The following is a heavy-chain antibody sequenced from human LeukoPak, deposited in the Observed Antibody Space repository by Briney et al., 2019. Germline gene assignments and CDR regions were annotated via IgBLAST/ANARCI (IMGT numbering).Heavy chain of an antibody. D-gene: IGHD3-9*01. V-gene: IGHV4-34*01. CDR2: INHSGST. CDR3: ARGGDYDILTAPVKTGWFDP. J-gene: IGHJ5*02. Sequence: KPSETLSLTCAVYGGSFSGYYWSWIRQPPGRGLEWIGEINHSGSTNYNPSLKSRVTISVDTSKNQFSLKLSSVTAADTAVYYCARGGDYDILTAPVKTGWFDPWGQGTLVTVSS. CDR1: GGSFSGYY.